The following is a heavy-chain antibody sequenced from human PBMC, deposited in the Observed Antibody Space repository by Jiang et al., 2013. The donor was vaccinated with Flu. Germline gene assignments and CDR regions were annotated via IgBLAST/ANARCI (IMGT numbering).Heavy chain of an antibody. J-gene: IGHJ4*02. V-gene: IGHV4-34*01. D-gene: IGHD3/OR15-3a*01. CDR1: GGSFRGFF. CDR3: VRAVRNYDFRTAGIYGLLRPP. Sequence: LLKPSETLSLTCAVNGGSFRGFFWTWIRQTPRKGLEWIGEVDQHGTINSNPSLKSRVSLSVDTSKNQFYLRLNTVTAADTAMYYCVRAVRNYDFRTAGIYGLLRPPGGQGTLVTVSS. CDR2: VDQHGTI.